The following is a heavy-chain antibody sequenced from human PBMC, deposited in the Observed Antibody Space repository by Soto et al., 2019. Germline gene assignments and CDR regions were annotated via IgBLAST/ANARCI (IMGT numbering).Heavy chain of an antibody. CDR1: GFTFSSYG. V-gene: IGHV3-30*03. CDR3: QSYYDSGGYYYDY. D-gene: IGHD3-22*01. Sequence: QVQLVESGGGVVQPGRSLRLSCAASGFTFSSYGIHWVRQAPGKGLEWVAVISSGGSKKYYADSVKGRFTISRDNSKSTLYLQMNSLRAEDTAVYYCQSYYDSGGYYYDYWGQGTLVTVSS. CDR2: ISSGGSKK. J-gene: IGHJ4*02.